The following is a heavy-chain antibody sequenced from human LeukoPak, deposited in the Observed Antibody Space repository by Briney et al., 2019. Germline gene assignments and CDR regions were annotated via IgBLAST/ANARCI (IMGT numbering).Heavy chain of an antibody. Sequence: ASVKVSCKASGYTFTSYDINWVRQATRQGLEWMGWMNPNSGNTGYAQKFQGRVTMTRNTSISTAYMELSSLRSEDTAVYYCARRSDCGGDCDAFDIWGQGTMVTVSS. CDR1: GYTFTSYD. CDR2: MNPNSGNT. CDR3: ARRSDCGGDCDAFDI. D-gene: IGHD2-21*02. J-gene: IGHJ3*02. V-gene: IGHV1-8*01.